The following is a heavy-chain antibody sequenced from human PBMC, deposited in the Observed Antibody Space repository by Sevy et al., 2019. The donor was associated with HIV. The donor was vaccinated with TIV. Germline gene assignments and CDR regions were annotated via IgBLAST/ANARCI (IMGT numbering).Heavy chain of an antibody. CDR3: ARVGGGWRQNWFDP. D-gene: IGHD6-19*01. CDR1: GGSISSYY. CDR2: IYTSGST. Sequence: SETLSLTCTVSGGSISSYYWSWIRQPAGKGLEWIGRIYTSGSTNYNPSLKSRVTMSVDTSKNQFSLKLSSMTAAETAVYYCARVGGGWRQNWFDPWGQGTLVTVSS. V-gene: IGHV4-4*07. J-gene: IGHJ5*02.